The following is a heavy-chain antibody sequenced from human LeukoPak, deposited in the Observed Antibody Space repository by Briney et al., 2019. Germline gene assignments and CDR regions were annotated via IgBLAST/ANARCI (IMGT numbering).Heavy chain of an antibody. CDR3: ASGVVNGYDHFDY. V-gene: IGHV3-20*04. Sequence: PGGSLRLSCAASGFTFDDYGMSWVRQAPGKGLEWVSGINWNGGSTGYADSVKGRFTISRDNAKNSLYLQMNSLRAEDTAVYYCASGVVNGYDHFDYWGQGTLVTVSS. CDR1: GFTFDDYG. CDR2: INWNGGST. D-gene: IGHD5-12*01. J-gene: IGHJ4*02.